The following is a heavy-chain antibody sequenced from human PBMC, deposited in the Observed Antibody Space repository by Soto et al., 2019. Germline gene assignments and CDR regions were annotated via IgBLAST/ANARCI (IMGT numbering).Heavy chain of an antibody. CDR1: GFTFSSYA. Sequence: GGSLRLSCAASGFTFSSYAMSWVRQAPGKGLEWVSAISGSGGSTYYADSVKGRFTISRDNSKNTLYLQMNSLRAEDTAVYYCAKDKLEGKIAVAGTLNWFDPWGQGTLVTVSS. V-gene: IGHV3-23*01. J-gene: IGHJ5*02. D-gene: IGHD6-19*01. CDR3: AKDKLEGKIAVAGTLNWFDP. CDR2: ISGSGGST.